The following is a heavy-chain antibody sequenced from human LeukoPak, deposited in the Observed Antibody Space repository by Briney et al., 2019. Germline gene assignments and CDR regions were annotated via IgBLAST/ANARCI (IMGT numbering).Heavy chain of an antibody. CDR3: ARDSLQGYFDWFFDY. D-gene: IGHD3-9*01. Sequence: GGSLRLSCAASGFTFSSYWMSWVCHAPGRGLEWVANIKQDGSEKYYVDSVKGRFTISRDNAKNSLYLQMNSLRAEDTAVYYCARDSLQGYFDWFFDYWGQGSLVTVYS. J-gene: IGHJ4*02. CDR2: IKQDGSEK. V-gene: IGHV3-7*01. CDR1: GFTFSSYW.